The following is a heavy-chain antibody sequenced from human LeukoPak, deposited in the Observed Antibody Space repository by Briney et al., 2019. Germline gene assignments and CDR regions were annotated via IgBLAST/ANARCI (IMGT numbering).Heavy chain of an antibody. CDR2: ISGGSDII. J-gene: IGHJ4*02. D-gene: IGHD3-10*01. Sequence: PGGSLRLSCAASGFTFSSYAWSWFRQPPGKGLEWIARISGGSDIIGYADSVRGRFTISRDNGRGSLYLQMNSLRVEDTAVYYCARYGSGRNYIDPFDFWGQGTLVAVSS. V-gene: IGHV3-48*01. CDR1: GFTFSSYA. CDR3: ARYGSGRNYIDPFDF.